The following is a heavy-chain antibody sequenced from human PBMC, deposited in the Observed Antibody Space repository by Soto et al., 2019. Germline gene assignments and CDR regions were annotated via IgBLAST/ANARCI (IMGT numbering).Heavy chain of an antibody. CDR3: AKAVSSTIFVGMDV. D-gene: IGHD3-3*01. Sequence: GGSLRLSCAASGFTFSSYAMSWVRQAPGKGLEWVSAISGSGGSTYYADSVKGRFTISRDNSKNTLYLQMNSLRAEDTAVYYCAKAVSSTIFVGMDVWRQGTTVTVSS. J-gene: IGHJ6*02. CDR1: GFTFSSYA. V-gene: IGHV3-23*01. CDR2: ISGSGGST.